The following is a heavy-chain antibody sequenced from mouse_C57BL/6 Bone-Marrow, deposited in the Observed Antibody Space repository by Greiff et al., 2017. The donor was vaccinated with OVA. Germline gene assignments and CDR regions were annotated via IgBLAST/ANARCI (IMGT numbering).Heavy chain of an antibody. CDR3: ASPYYNNPGRYFDV. Sequence: VQLQESGPELVKPGASVKISCKASGYAFSSSWLNWVKQRPGKGLEWIGRIYPGDGDTNYNGKFKGKATLTADKSSSTAYMTLSSLTSEDSAVYFCASPYYNNPGRYFDVWGTGTTVTVSS. V-gene: IGHV1-82*01. D-gene: IGHD2-5*01. J-gene: IGHJ1*03. CDR1: GYAFSSSW. CDR2: IYPGDGDT.